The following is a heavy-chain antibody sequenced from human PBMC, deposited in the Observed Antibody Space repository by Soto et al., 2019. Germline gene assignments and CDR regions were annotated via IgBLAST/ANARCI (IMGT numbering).Heavy chain of an antibody. D-gene: IGHD2-2*01. CDR2: ISYDGSNK. CDR3: ARVEGGYCSSTTCPATY. Sequence: GGVPRLSCAASGFTFSSYAMHWVRQAPGKGLEWVAVISYDGSNKYYADSVKGRFTISRDNSKNTLYLQMNSLRAEDTAVYYCARVEGGYCSSTTCPATYWGQGTLVTVSS. V-gene: IGHV3-30-3*01. J-gene: IGHJ4*02. CDR1: GFTFSSYA.